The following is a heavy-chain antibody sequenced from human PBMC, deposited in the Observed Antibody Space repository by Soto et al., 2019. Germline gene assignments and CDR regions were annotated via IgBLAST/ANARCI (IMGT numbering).Heavy chain of an antibody. CDR3: AREGPGTEGGYYGMDV. D-gene: IGHD1-1*01. J-gene: IGHJ6*02. Sequence: ESGGGVVQPGRSLRLSCAASGFTFSSYAMHWVRQAPGKGLEWVAVISYDGSNKYYADSVKGRFTISRDNSKNTLYLQMNSLRAEDTAVYYCAREGPGTEGGYYGMDVWGQGTTVTVSS. CDR2: ISYDGSNK. CDR1: GFTFSSYA. V-gene: IGHV3-30-3*01.